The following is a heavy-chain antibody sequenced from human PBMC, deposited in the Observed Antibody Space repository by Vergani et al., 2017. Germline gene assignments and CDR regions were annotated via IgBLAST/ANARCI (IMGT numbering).Heavy chain of an antibody. CDR3: ARHTTYTDS. J-gene: IGHJ4*02. Sequence: EVELVQSGPEMRKPGESLTISCRGSEYSFGNYWIGWVRQMPGKGLEWMRIIYPADSDTRYSRSFPGQVTISADKSISTAFLQWDSLKASDTALYYCARHTTYTDSWGQGTLVTVSS. CDR2: IYPADSDT. CDR1: EYSFGNYW. V-gene: IGHV5-51*01. D-gene: IGHD1-1*01.